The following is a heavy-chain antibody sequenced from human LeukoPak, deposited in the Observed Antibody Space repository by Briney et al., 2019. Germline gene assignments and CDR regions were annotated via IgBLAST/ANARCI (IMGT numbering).Heavy chain of an antibody. CDR2: IYYSGST. CDR1: GGSVSSGSHY. D-gene: IGHD2-21*02. Sequence: PSETLSLTCTVSGGSVSSGSHYWSWIRQPPGKGLEWIGYIYYSGSTNYNPSLKSRVTISVDTSKNQFSLKLSSVTAADTAVYYCARLGGGDDYWGQGTLVTVSS. J-gene: IGHJ4*02. V-gene: IGHV4-61*01. CDR3: ARLGGGDDY.